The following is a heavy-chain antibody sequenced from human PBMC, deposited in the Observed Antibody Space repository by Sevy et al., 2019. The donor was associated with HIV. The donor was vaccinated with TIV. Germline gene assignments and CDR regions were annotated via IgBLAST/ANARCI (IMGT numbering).Heavy chain of an antibody. Sequence: ASVKVSCKASGYTFTGYYMHWVRQAPGQGLEWMGWLNPNRGGTNYAQKFQGRVTMTRDTSISTAYMELSRLRSDDTAVYYCASGGDIYCSSTSCYLLTFDPWGQRTLVTVSS. CDR3: ASGGDIYCSSTSCYLLTFDP. V-gene: IGHV1-2*02. J-gene: IGHJ5*02. D-gene: IGHD2-2*01. CDR1: GYTFTGYY. CDR2: LNPNRGGT.